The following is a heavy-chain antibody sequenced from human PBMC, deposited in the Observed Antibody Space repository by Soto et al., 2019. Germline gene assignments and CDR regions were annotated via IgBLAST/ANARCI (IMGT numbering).Heavy chain of an antibody. Sequence: QVQLVQSGAEVKKPGASVKVSCKASGYTFTSYGISWVRQAPGQGLERMGWISAYNGNTNYAQKLQGRVTMTTDTSTSTAYMELRSLRSDDTAVYYCARVESYDFWSGYPYYYYYYMDVWGKGTTVTVSS. CDR2: ISAYNGNT. CDR1: GYTFTSYG. CDR3: ARVESYDFWSGYPYYYYYYMDV. V-gene: IGHV1-18*01. D-gene: IGHD3-3*01. J-gene: IGHJ6*03.